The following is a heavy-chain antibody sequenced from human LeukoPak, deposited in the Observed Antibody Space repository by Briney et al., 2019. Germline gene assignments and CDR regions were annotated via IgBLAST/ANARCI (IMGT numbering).Heavy chain of an antibody. J-gene: IGHJ1*01. V-gene: IGHV6-1*01. D-gene: IGHD6-13*01. CDR3: AIDTSKWYTCLHH. Sequence: SQTLSLTCAISGDSVSSNSASWNWIRQSPSRGLEWLGRTYYRSKWYNDHAVSVKSRITITADTSKNQFSLQLKSVTPEDTAVYYCAIDTSKWYTCLHHWGQGTLVIVSS. CDR1: GDSVSSNSAS. CDR2: TYYRSKWYN.